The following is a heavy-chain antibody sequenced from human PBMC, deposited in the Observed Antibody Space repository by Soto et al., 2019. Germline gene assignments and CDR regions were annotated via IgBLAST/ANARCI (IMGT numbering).Heavy chain of an antibody. CDR3: VRDLNGDFYY. Sequence: QVQLVQSGAAVRQPGASVKVSFKASGYSFTTYGMSWVRQAPGQGLEYMGWINGYGHGAKYVQRFQGRFSMTTDTSTNTVYMDLRSLTAYDTAVYYCVRDLNGDFYYWGQGTVVIVSP. CDR2: INGYGHGA. D-gene: IGHD3-10*01. V-gene: IGHV1-18*01. CDR1: GYSFTTYG. J-gene: IGHJ4*02.